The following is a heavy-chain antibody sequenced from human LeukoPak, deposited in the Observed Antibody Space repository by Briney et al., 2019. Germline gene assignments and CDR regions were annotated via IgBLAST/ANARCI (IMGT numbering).Heavy chain of an antibody. CDR3: ARDLDRMFDQ. Sequence: PGGSLRLSCAASGFTFSSDSMNWVRQAPGKGLEWVSYISSTSSTTYYADSVKGRFTISRDSAKNSLYLQMNSLRAEDTAVYYCARDLDRMFDQWGQGTLVTVSS. CDR1: GFTFSSDS. J-gene: IGHJ4*02. CDR2: ISSTSSTT. D-gene: IGHD2-15*01. V-gene: IGHV3-48*01.